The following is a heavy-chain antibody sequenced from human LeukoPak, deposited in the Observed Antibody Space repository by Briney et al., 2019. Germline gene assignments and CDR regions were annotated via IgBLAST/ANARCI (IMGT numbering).Heavy chain of an antibody. CDR2: MNPNSGNT. CDR3: ATIAARPNWFDP. Sequence: ASVKVSCKASGYTFTSYDINWVRQATGQGLEWMGWMNPNSGNTGYAQKFQGRVTMTRSTSISTAYMELSSLRSEDTAVYYCATIAARPNWFDPWGQGTLVTASS. CDR1: GYTFTSYD. V-gene: IGHV1-8*01. J-gene: IGHJ5*02. D-gene: IGHD6-6*01.